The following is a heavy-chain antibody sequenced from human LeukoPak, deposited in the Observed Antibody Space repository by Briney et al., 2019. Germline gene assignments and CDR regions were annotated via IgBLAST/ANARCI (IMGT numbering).Heavy chain of an antibody. CDR1: GGSISSYH. J-gene: IGHJ4*02. CDR3: ARDRGRSLLDY. CDR2: IYYSGST. V-gene: IGHV4-59*01. Sequence: SETLSLTCTVSGGSISSYHWSWIRQPPGKGLEWIGYIYYSGSTNYNPSLKSRVTISVDTSKNQFSLKLSSVTAADTAVYYCARDRGRSLLDYWGQGTLVTVSS. D-gene: IGHD6-13*01.